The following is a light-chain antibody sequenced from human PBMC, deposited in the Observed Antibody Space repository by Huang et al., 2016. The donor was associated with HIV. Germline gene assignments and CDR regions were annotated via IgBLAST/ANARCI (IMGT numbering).Light chain of an antibody. CDR1: ESVSSS. CDR3: QQYNDWPPIT. Sequence: EIVMTQSPDTLSVFPGERVTLSCRASESVSSSLAWYQQKSGQAPRLLIYDASTRATGIPVRFGGSGSGTEFTLTINSLLSEDFAVYYCQQYNDWPPITFGQGTRLDMK. J-gene: IGKJ5*01. CDR2: DAS. V-gene: IGKV3-15*01.